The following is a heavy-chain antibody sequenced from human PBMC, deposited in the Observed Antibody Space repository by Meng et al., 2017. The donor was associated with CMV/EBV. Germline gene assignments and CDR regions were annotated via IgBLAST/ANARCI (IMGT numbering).Heavy chain of an antibody. CDR2: IYYSWST. D-gene: IGHD6-19*01. CDR3: ARGGSDSSGWYFDY. J-gene: IGHJ4*02. CDR1: GGSISSGGYY. V-gene: IGHV4-31*02. Sequence: SGGSISSGGYYWSWIRQHPGTGLEWIGYIYYSWSTYYNPSLKSRVTISVDTSKNQFPLKLSPVTAADTAVYYCARGGSDSSGWYFDYWGQGTLVTVSS.